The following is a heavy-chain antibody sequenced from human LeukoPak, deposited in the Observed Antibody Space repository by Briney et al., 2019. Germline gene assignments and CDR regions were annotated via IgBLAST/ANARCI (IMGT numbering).Heavy chain of an antibody. J-gene: IGHJ4*02. CDR3: AKDQGSSSWYVFGN. Sequence: PGGSLRLSCAASGFTFSSYGMNWVRQAPGQGLEWVAVISYDGSNKYYADSVKGRFTISRDNSKNTLYLQMNSLRAEDTAVYYCAKDQGSSSWYVFGNWGQGTLVTVSS. V-gene: IGHV3-30*18. CDR2: ISYDGSNK. D-gene: IGHD6-13*01. CDR1: GFTFSSYG.